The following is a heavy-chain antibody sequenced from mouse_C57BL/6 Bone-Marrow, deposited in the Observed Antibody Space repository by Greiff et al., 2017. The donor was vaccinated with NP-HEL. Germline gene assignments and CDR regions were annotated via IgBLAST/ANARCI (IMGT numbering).Heavy chain of an antibody. V-gene: IGHV5-15*01. Sequence: EVKLVESGGGLVQPGGSLKLSCAASGFTFSDYGMAWVRQAPRKGPEWVAFLSNLAYSIYYADTVTGRFTISRENAKNTLYLEMSSLRSEDTAMYYCARHYGSSPFAYWGQGTLVTVSA. CDR3: ARHYGSSPFAY. J-gene: IGHJ3*01. D-gene: IGHD1-1*01. CDR2: LSNLAYSI. CDR1: GFTFSDYG.